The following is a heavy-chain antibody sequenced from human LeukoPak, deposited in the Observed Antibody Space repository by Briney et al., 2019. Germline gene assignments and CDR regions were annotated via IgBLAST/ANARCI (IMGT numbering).Heavy chain of an antibody. D-gene: IGHD1-26*01. CDR1: GFTISSYA. CDR2: VSYDGSNK. V-gene: IGHV3-30*04. CDR3: ARDTSFAVGATLDF. J-gene: IGHJ4*02. Sequence: QPGRSPRLSCAASGFTISSYAMHWVRQAPGKGLEWVAVVSYDGSNKYYANSVKGRFTISRDKSKNTLHLQMNSLRAEDTAIYYCARDTSFAVGATLDFWGQGTLVTVSS.